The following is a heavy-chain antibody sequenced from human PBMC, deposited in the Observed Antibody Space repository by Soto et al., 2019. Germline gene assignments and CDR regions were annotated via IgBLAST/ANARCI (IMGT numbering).Heavy chain of an antibody. D-gene: IGHD3-3*01. V-gene: IGHV1-69*01. CDR1: GGTFSSYA. J-gene: IGHJ6*02. Sequence: QVQLVQSGAEVKKPGSSVKVSCKASGGTFSSYAISWVRQAPGQGLEWMGVIIPIFGTANYAQKFQGRVTITADESTSTAYMELSSLRSEDTAVYYCARPQEYYDFWSGYYTGSSGGYYYYGMDVWGQGTTVTVSS. CDR3: ARPQEYYDFWSGYYTGSSGGYYYYGMDV. CDR2: IIPIFGTA.